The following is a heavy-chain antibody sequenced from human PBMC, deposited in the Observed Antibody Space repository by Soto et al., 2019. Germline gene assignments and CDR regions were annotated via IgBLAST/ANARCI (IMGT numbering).Heavy chain of an antibody. D-gene: IGHD3-16*02. CDR3: ARGPSYYDYAWGSYRYTGYFDY. J-gene: IGHJ4*02. CDR1: GGSISSGGYY. Sequence: SETLSLTCAVSGGSISSGGYYWSWIRQPPGKGLEWIGYIYYSGSTNYNPSLKSRVTISVDTSKNQFSLKLSSVTAADTAVYYCARGPSYYDYAWGSYRYTGYFDYWGQGTLVTVSS. V-gene: IGHV4-61*08. CDR2: IYYSGST.